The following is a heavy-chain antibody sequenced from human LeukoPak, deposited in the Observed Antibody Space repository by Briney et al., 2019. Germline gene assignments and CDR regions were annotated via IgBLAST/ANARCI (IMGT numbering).Heavy chain of an antibody. J-gene: IGHJ6*04. Sequence: PLETLSLTCAVSGGSFSGYYWSWIRQPPGKGLEWIGEINHSGSTNYNPSLKSRVAISVDTSKNQFSLKLSSVTAADTAVYYCARGRAVAGTRYYYYGMDVWGKGTTVTVSS. V-gene: IGHV4-34*01. CDR2: INHSGST. CDR3: ARGRAVAGTRYYYYGMDV. CDR1: GGSFSGYY. D-gene: IGHD6-19*01.